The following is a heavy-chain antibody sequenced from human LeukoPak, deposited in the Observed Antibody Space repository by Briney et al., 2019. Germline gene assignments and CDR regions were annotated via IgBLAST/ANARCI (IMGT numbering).Heavy chain of an antibody. J-gene: IGHJ4*02. D-gene: IGHD6-13*01. CDR1: GLTYNRDG. CDR2: LSGSGSTT. Sequence: GGSLRLSCAASGLTYNRDGMSWVRQAPGKGLEWVSALSGSGSTTYYADSVKGRFTISRDNSKNTLFLEMNSLRVEDTAVYYCAKAGDTRSWPLDYWGQGTQVTVSS. V-gene: IGHV3-23*01. CDR3: AKAGDTRSWPLDY.